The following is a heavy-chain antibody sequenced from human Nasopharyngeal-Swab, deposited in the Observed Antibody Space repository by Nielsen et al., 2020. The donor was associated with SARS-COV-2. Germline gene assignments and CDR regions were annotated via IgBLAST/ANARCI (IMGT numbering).Heavy chain of an antibody. CDR1: GGTFSSYA. V-gene: IGHV1-69*13. CDR3: ARNPGYYDFWSGYPNWFDP. Sequence: SVKVSCKAPGGTFSSYAISWVRQAPGQGLEWMGGIIPIFGTANYAQKFQGRVTITADESTSTAYMELSSLRSEDTAVYYCARNPGYYDFWSGYPNWFDPWGQGTLVTVSS. D-gene: IGHD3-3*01. J-gene: IGHJ5*02. CDR2: IIPIFGTA.